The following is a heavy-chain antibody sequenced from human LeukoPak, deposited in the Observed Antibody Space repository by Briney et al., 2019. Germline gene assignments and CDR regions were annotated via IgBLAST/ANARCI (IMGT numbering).Heavy chain of an antibody. CDR3: ARWYYSGWAFDY. Sequence: SETLSLTCAVSGGTISSYYWNWIRQPPGKGLEWIGYIRDSGSTKCNPSLKSRVAISVDTSKSQFSLKLSSVTAADTAVYYCARWYYSGWAFDYWGQGTLVTVSS. D-gene: IGHD6-19*01. J-gene: IGHJ4*02. CDR2: IRDSGST. V-gene: IGHV4-59*08. CDR1: GGTISSYY.